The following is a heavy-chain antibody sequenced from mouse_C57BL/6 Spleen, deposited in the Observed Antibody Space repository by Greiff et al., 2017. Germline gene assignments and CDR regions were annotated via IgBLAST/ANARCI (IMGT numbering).Heavy chain of an antibody. D-gene: IGHD2-2*01. CDR2: IDPENGDT. J-gene: IGHJ3*01. Sequence: EVHLVESGAELVRPGASVKLSCTASGFNIKDDYMHWVKQRPEQGLEWIGWIDPENGDTEYASKFQGKATITADTSSNTAYLQLSSLTSEDTAVYYCTTSMVTTRAYWGQGTLVTVSA. CDR1: GFNIKDDY. V-gene: IGHV14-4*01. CDR3: TTSMVTTRAY.